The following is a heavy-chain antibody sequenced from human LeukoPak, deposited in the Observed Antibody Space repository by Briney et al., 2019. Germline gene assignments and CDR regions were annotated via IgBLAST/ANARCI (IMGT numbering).Heavy chain of an antibody. CDR1: GFTFSSYS. J-gene: IGHJ3*02. D-gene: IGHD2-8*02. Sequence: GGSLRLSCAASGFTFSSYSMNWVRQAPGKGLEWVSSISSSSSYIYYADSVKGRFTISRDNAKNSLYLQMNSLRAEDTAVYYCARCDHRLVAFDIWGQGTMVTVSS. CDR3: ARCDHRLVAFDI. CDR2: ISSSSSYI. V-gene: IGHV3-21*01.